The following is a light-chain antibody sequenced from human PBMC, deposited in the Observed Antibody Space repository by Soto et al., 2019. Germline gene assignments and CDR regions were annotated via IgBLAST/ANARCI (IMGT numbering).Light chain of an antibody. CDR3: SSHAAINV. CDR1: SSDVGGYNY. J-gene: IGLJ1*01. V-gene: IGLV2-8*01. Sequence: QSALTQPPSASGSPGQSVTISCTGSSSDVGGYNYVSWYQHHPGKAPKLIIYEVDKRSSGVPDRFSGSKSGNTASLTVSGLQAEDEADYYCSSHAAINVFGTGTKVTFL. CDR2: EVD.